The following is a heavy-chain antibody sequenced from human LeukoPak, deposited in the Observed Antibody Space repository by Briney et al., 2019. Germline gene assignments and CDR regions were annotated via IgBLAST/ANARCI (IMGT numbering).Heavy chain of an antibody. CDR3: TRGPILLWMHNGMDV. D-gene: IGHD5-18*01. CDR1: GFIFGDHA. V-gene: IGHV3-49*04. Sequence: GQSLRLSCTAYGFIFGDHAMSWVRQAPGKGLEWVGFIRSKAYGGTTEYAASVEGRFTISRDDSKSIAYLQMNSLETEDTALYYCTRGPILLWMHNGMDVWGQGTTVTVSS. CDR2: IRSKAYGGTT. J-gene: IGHJ6*02.